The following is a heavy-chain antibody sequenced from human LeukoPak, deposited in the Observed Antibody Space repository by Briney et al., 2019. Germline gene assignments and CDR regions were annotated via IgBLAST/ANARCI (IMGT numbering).Heavy chain of an antibody. D-gene: IGHD3-3*01. CDR3: ARVWGGGYYPASDI. J-gene: IGHJ3*02. V-gene: IGHV1-69*05. CDR1: GGTFSSYA. Sequence: ASVKVSCKASGGTFSSYAISWVRQAPGQGLEWMGGIIPIFGTANYAQKFQGRVTITTDESTSTAYMELSSLRSEDTAVYYCARVWGGGYYPASDIWGQGTMVTVSS. CDR2: IIPIFGTA.